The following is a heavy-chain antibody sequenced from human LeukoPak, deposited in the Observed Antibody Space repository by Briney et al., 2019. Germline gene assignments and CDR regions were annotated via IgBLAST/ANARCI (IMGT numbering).Heavy chain of an antibody. Sequence: PSETLPLTCTVSGYSISSGYYWGWIRQPPGKGLEWIGSIYHSGSTYYNPSLKSRVTISVDTSKNQFSLKLSSVTAADTAVYYCAREYCSSTSCYPLFDYWGQGTLVTVSS. CDR3: AREYCSSTSCYPLFDY. CDR1: GYSISSGYY. D-gene: IGHD2-2*01. V-gene: IGHV4-38-2*02. CDR2: IYHSGST. J-gene: IGHJ4*02.